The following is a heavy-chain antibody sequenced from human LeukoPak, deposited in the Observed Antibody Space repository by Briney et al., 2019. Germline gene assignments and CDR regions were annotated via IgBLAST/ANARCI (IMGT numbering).Heavy chain of an antibody. CDR1: GGSFSGYY. Sequence: SETLSPTCAVYGGSFSGYYWSWIRQPPGKGLEWIGEINHSGSTNYNPSLKSRVTISVDTSKNQFSLKLSSVTAADTAVYYCASGKLNYDFWSGYYEKEDYWGQGTLVTVSS. D-gene: IGHD3-3*01. V-gene: IGHV4-34*01. J-gene: IGHJ4*02. CDR3: ASGKLNYDFWSGYYEKEDY. CDR2: INHSGST.